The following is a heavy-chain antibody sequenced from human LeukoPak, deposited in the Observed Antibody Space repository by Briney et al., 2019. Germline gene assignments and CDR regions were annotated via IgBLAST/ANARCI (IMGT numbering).Heavy chain of an antibody. CDR2: IWYDGSNK. J-gene: IGHJ6*03. D-gene: IGHD4-17*01. V-gene: IGHV3-33*01. Sequence: GGSLRLSCAASGFTFSSYGMQWVRQAPGKGLEWVAVIWYDGSNKYYADSVKGRFTISRDNSKNTLYLQMNSLRAEDTAVYYCARESGGDYDDYYYYMDVWGKGTTVTVSS. CDR1: GFTFSSYG. CDR3: ARESGGDYDDYYYYMDV.